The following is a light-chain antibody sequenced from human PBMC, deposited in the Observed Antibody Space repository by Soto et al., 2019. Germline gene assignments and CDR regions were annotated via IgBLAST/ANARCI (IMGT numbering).Light chain of an antibody. Sequence: QSALTQPRSVSGSPGQSVTISCTGTSSDVGGYNYVSWYQQHPGKAPKLMIYDVGKRPSGVPDRFSGSKSDNTASLTISGLQAEDEADYYCSSYSSTTLVFGTGTKVTVL. V-gene: IGLV2-11*01. CDR1: SSDVGGYNY. J-gene: IGLJ1*01. CDR3: SSYSSTTLV. CDR2: DVG.